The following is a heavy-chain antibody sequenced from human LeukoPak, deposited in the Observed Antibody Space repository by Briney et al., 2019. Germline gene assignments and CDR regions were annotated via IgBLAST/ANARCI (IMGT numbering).Heavy chain of an antibody. Sequence: GGSLRLSCAASGFTFSSYSMNWVRQAPGKGLEWVSSISSSSSYIYYADSVKGRFTISRDNAKNSLYLQMNSLRAEDTAVYYCARVGYCSGGSCWGRIDYWGQGTLVTVSS. V-gene: IGHV3-21*01. CDR3: ARVGYCSGGSCWGRIDY. D-gene: IGHD2-15*01. CDR2: ISSSSSYI. CDR1: GFTFSSYS. J-gene: IGHJ4*02.